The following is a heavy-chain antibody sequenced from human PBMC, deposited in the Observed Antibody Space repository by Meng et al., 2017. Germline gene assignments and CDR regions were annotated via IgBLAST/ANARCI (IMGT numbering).Heavy chain of an antibody. V-gene: IGHV1-3*01. CDR3: ARDAYCSSTSCYAPYYYYYGMDV. CDR1: GYTFTSYA. CDR2: INAGNGNT. D-gene: IGHD2-2*01. J-gene: IGHJ6*02. Sequence: ASVKVSCKASGYTFTSYAMHWVRQAPGQRLEWMGWINAGNGNTKYSQKFQGRVTITRDTSASTAYMELSSLRSEDTAVYYCARDAYCSSTSCYAPYYYYYGMDVWGQGTTVTVSS.